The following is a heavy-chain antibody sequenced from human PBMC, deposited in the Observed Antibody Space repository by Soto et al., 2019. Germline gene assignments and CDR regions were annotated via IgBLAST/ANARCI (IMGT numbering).Heavy chain of an antibody. Sequence: LETLSLTCAVYGGSFSGYYWSWIRQPPGKGLEWIGEINHSGSTNYNPSLKSRVTIPVDTSKNQFSLKLSSVTAADTAVYYCARGPSSGPDYWGQGTLVTVSS. V-gene: IGHV4-34*01. CDR1: GGSFSGYY. CDR3: ARGPSSGPDY. J-gene: IGHJ4*02. D-gene: IGHD3-22*01. CDR2: INHSGST.